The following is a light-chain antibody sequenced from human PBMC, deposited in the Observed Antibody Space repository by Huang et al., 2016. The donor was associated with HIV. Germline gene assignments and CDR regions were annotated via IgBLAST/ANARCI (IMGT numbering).Light chain of an antibody. CDR1: QSLLHSDGKTY. CDR2: EVS. Sequence: IVMSQSPLSLSVTPGQPASISCRSTQSLLHSDGKTYLDWYLQRPGQSTQLLIYEVSRRFSGVSERFSGSGAGTDFTMKISRVEAEDVGVYYCMQGLHLPRTFGQGTKVEIK. CDR3: MQGLHLPRT. V-gene: IGKV2-29*03. J-gene: IGKJ1*01.